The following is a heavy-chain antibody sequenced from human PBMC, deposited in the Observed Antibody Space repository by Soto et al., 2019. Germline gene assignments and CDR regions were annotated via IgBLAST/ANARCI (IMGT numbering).Heavy chain of an antibody. CDR2: INHSGST. Sequence: PSETLSLTCAVYGGSFSGYYWSWIRQPPGKGLEWIGEINHSGSTNYNPSLKSRVTISVDKSKNQFSLKLSSVTAADTAVYYCASHMVRGVPFGYWGQGTLVTVSS. CDR3: ASHMVRGVPFGY. V-gene: IGHV4-34*01. D-gene: IGHD3-10*01. CDR1: GGSFSGYY. J-gene: IGHJ4*02.